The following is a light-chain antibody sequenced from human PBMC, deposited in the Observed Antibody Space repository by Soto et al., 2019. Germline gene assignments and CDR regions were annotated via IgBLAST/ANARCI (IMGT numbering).Light chain of an antibody. CDR2: GAS. CDR3: QQYSNWPPFT. Sequence: EIVMTQSPATLSVSPGERATLSCRASQSVTSNLAWYQQKRGQAPRLLIYGASTRATGVPATFSGSGSGTEFTLTINSLQSEDFAIYYCQQYSNWPPFTFGPGTKVDIK. V-gene: IGKV3-15*01. CDR1: QSVTSN. J-gene: IGKJ3*01.